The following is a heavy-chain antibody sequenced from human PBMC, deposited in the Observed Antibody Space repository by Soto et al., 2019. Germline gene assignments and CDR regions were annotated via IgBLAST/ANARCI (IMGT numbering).Heavy chain of an antibody. D-gene: IGHD3-22*01. CDR3: ARDMYYYDSSGYYYGMDV. CDR2: IYYSGST. J-gene: IGHJ6*02. Sequence: XGTLSLTCTVSGGSISSYYWSWIRQPPGKGLEWIGYIYYSGSTNYNPSLKSRVTISVDTSKNQFSLKLSSVTAADTAVYYCARDMYYYDSSGYYYGMDVWGQGTTVTVSS. CDR1: GGSISSYY. V-gene: IGHV4-59*01.